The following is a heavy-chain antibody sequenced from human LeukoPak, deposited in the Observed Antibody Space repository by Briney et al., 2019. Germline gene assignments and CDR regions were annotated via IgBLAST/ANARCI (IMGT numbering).Heavy chain of an antibody. Sequence: PSETLSLTCTVSGGSISSYYWSWIRQPAGKGLEWIGRIYTSGSTNYNPSLKSRVTMSVDTSKNQFSLKLSSVTAADTAVYYCAREGANSSGYPGYFDYWGQGTLVTVSS. V-gene: IGHV4-4*07. CDR3: AREGANSSGYPGYFDY. CDR2: IYTSGST. D-gene: IGHD3-22*01. CDR1: GGSISSYY. J-gene: IGHJ4*02.